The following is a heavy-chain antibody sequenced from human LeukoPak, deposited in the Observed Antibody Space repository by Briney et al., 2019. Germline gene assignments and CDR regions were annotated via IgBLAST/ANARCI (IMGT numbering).Heavy chain of an antibody. D-gene: IGHD6-19*01. V-gene: IGHV1-18*01. J-gene: IGHJ4*02. CDR1: GYTFTSYG. CDR2: ISAYNGNT. CDR3: ARLDSSGWYYFDY. Sequence: RASVKVSCKASGYTFTSYGITWVRQAPGQGLECVGWISAYNGNTNYAQKLQGRVTMTTDTSTSTAYMEPRSLRSDDTAVYYCARLDSSGWYYFDYWGQGTLVTVSS.